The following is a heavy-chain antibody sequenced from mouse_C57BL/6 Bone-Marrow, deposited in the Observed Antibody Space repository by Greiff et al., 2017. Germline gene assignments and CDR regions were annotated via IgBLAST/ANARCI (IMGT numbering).Heavy chain of an antibody. CDR2: IYPGDGDT. CDR1: GYAFSSSW. J-gene: IGHJ3*01. D-gene: IGHD2-4*01. V-gene: IGHV1-82*01. CDR3: AYDYDAGSPWFAY. Sequence: QVQLQQSGPELVKPGASVKISCKASGYAFSSSWMNWVKQRPGKGLEWIGRIYPGDGDTNYNGKFKGKATLTADKSSSTAYMQLSSLTSEDSAVYFCAYDYDAGSPWFAYWGQGTLVTVSA.